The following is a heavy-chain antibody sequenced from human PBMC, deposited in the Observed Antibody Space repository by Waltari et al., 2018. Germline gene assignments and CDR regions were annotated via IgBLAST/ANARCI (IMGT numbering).Heavy chain of an antibody. D-gene: IGHD3-10*01. CDR3: ARVWGRLLGI. J-gene: IGHJ3*02. CDR2: IYTSGST. Sequence: QVQLQESGPGLVKPSQTLSLTCTVSGGSISSGSYYWSWIRQPAGKGLEWIGRIYTSGSTNYNPSLKSRVTISVDTSKNQFSLKLSSLRSEDTAVYYCARVWGRLLGIWGQGTMVTVSS. CDR1: GGSISSGSYY. V-gene: IGHV4-61*02.